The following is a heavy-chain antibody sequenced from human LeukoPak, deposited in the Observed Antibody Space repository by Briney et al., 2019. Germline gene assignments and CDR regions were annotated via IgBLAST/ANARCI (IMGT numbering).Heavy chain of an antibody. V-gene: IGHV3-15*01. Sequence: GGSLRLSCAASGFTFSNAWMSWVRQAPGKGLEWVGRIKSKADGGTTDYAAPVKDRFTISRDDSKNTLYLQMNSLKTEDTAVYYCTTEHTLGKVGAIDYWGQGTLVTVSS. J-gene: IGHJ4*02. CDR2: IKSKADGGTT. CDR3: TTEHTLGKVGAIDY. D-gene: IGHD1-26*01. CDR1: GFTFSNAW.